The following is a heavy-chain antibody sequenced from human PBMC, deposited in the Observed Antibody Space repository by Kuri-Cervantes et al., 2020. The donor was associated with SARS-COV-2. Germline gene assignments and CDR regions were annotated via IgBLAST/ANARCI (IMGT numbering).Heavy chain of an antibody. J-gene: IGHJ5*02. CDR2: IYYSGST. V-gene: IGHV4-30-4*08. Sequence: SETLSLTCTVSGGSISSGDYNWSWIRQSPGRGLEWIGYIYYSGSTYYNPPLKSRLRISLDMPKNQFSLKLTSVTAADTVVYYCAREKHLWPDSGHNWFDPWGQGTLVTVSS. CDR3: AREKHLWPDSGHNWFDP. CDR1: GGSISSGDYN. D-gene: IGHD5-18*01.